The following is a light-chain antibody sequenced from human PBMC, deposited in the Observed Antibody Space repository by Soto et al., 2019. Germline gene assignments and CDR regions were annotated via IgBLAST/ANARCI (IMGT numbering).Light chain of an antibody. V-gene: IGKV1-12*01. CDR3: QQANSFPYT. Sequence: DIQMTQSPSSVSASVGDRVTITCRASQGVGSWLAWYQQKPGEAPKLLIYAVSSLQSGVPSRFSGSGSGTDFTLTLSSLQPDDFASYYCQQANSFPYTFGQGPKLEIK. CDR1: QGVGSW. J-gene: IGKJ2*01. CDR2: AVS.